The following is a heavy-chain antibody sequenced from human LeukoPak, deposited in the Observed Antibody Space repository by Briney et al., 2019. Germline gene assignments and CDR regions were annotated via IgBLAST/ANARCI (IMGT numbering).Heavy chain of an antibody. CDR1: GFTFSSYA. D-gene: IGHD2-2*02. CDR2: ISGSGGST. Sequence: GGSLRLSCAASGFTFSSYAMSWVRQAPGKRLEWVSAISGSGGSTYYADSVKGRFTISRDNSKNTLYLQMNSLRAEDTAVYYCAKGGYQLLYPDDYWGQGTLVTVSS. V-gene: IGHV3-23*01. CDR3: AKGGYQLLYPDDY. J-gene: IGHJ4*02.